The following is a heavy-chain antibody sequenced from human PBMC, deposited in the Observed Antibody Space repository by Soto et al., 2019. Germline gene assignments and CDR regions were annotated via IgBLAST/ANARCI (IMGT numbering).Heavy chain of an antibody. CDR2: ILCSGDT. J-gene: IGHJ6*02. Sequence: KSSETLSLTCSVSSGSISSNSYLWGWIRQPPGKGLEWIGAILCSGDTYYSESLKSRVTMSVDTAKNQFSLKLNSVTAADTAVYYCARQGRNTKIVILRHYATDFWGQGTAVTVSS. CDR1: SGSISSNSYL. D-gene: IGHD3-22*01. CDR3: ARQGRNTKIVILRHYATDF. V-gene: IGHV4-39*01.